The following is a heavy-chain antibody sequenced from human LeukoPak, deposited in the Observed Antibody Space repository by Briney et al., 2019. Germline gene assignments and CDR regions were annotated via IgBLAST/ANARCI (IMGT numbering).Heavy chain of an antibody. CDR2: INGDGSRT. V-gene: IGHV3-74*01. J-gene: IGHJ4*02. D-gene: IGHD3-16*02. CDR1: GFTFSGYW. Sequence: GGSLRLSCAASGFTFSGYWMHWVRQAPGKGLVWLSRINGDGSRTSYADSVKGRFIISSDNAKNTLYLQINSLRAEDTAVYYCARLTFGGVIGRRDFDYWGQGTLVTVSS. CDR3: ARLTFGGVIGRRDFDY.